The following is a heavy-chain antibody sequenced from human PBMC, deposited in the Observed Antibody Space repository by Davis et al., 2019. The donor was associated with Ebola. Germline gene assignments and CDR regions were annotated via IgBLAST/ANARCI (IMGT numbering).Heavy chain of an antibody. CDR1: GGTFIRHA. V-gene: IGHV1-69*13. D-gene: IGHD3-10*01. CDR2: IIPIHGTT. Sequence: SVKVSCKASGGTFIRHAINWVRQAPGQGLEWMGGIIPIHGTTTYAQKFQGRVTIIADESTNTVYMDLSSLRSDDTAVYYCARLYGSRSTVDYWGQGTRVTVSS. J-gene: IGHJ4*02. CDR3: ARLYGSRSTVDY.